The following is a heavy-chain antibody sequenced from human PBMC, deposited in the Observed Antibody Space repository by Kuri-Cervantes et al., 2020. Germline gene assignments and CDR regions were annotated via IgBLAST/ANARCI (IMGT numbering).Heavy chain of an antibody. CDR3: ARDLQTLPAP. Sequence: GGSLRLSCKASGYTFTSYYMHWVRQAPGQGLEWMGIINPSGGSTSYAQKFQGRVTMTRDTSTSTVYMELSSLRSEDTAVYYCARDLQTLPAPWGQGTLVTVSS. CDR1: GYTFTSYY. CDR2: INPSGGST. V-gene: IGHV1-46*01. J-gene: IGHJ5*02.